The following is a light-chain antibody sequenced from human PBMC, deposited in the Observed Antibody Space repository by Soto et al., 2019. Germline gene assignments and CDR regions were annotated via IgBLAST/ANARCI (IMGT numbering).Light chain of an antibody. CDR3: HFYDSSMSASV. J-gene: IGLJ1*01. CDR1: SSNIGAGYD. Sequence: QSVLTQTPSVSGAPGQRVTISCTGRSSNIGAGYDVHWYQHLPGTAPKLLIYGTTNRPSGVPDRFSGSKSGISASLAITGLQDEDEADYYCHFYDSSMSASVFGAGTQVTVL. CDR2: GTT. V-gene: IGLV1-40*01.